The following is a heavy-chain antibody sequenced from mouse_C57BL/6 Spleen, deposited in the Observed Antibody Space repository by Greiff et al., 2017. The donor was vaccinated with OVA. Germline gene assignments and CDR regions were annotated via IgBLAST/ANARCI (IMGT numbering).Heavy chain of an antibody. CDR1: GFTFSDYG. CDR2: ISSGSSTI. Sequence: EVKLVESGGGLVKPGGSLKLSCAASGFTFSDYGMHWVRQAPEKGLEWVAYISSGSSTIYYADTVKGRFTISRDNAKTTLFLQMTSLRSEDTAMYYCATGGSSYQAWFAYWGQGTLVTVSA. V-gene: IGHV5-17*01. D-gene: IGHD1-1*01. CDR3: ATGGSSYQAWFAY. J-gene: IGHJ3*01.